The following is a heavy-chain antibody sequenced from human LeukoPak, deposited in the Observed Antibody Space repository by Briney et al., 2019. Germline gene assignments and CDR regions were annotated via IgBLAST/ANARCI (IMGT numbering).Heavy chain of an antibody. J-gene: IGHJ4*02. D-gene: IGHD1-26*01. Sequence: SETLSLTCDGSGGSISSTNWLSWVRQPPGQGLEWIGEISLTGEINYNPSLNGRVTMSLDKSRNQLSLKLTSVTAADTAIYYCSRESGAFCPFGYWGQGTLVIVPP. CDR3: SRESGAFCPFGY. CDR2: ISLTGEI. V-gene: IGHV4-4*02. CDR1: GGSISSTNW.